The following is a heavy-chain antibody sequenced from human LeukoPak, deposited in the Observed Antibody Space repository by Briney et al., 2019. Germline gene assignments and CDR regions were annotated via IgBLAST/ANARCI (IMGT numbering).Heavy chain of an antibody. CDR2: IIPTFGTA. CDR1: GGTFSSYA. CDR3: ARDAIAARLFDY. V-gene: IGHV1-69*13. Sequence: SVKVSCKASGGTFSSYAISWVRQAPGQGLEWMGGIIPTFGTANYAQKFQGRVTITADESTSTAYMELSSLRSEDTAVYYCARDAIAARLFDYWGQGTLVTVSS. D-gene: IGHD6-6*01. J-gene: IGHJ4*02.